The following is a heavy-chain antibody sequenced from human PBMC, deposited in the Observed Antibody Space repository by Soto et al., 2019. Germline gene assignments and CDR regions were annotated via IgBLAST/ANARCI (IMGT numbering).Heavy chain of an antibody. J-gene: IGHJ3*02. CDR1: GFTFSDYY. CDR2: ISSSGSTI. D-gene: IGHD1-26*01. Sequence: QVQLVESGGGLVKPGGSLRLSCAASGFTFSDYYMSWIRQAPGKGLEWVSYISSSGSTIYYADSVKGRFTISRDNAKNALYLQINSLRAEDTAVYYCARALRGPWELLGDRAFDIWGQGTMVTVSS. CDR3: ARALRGPWELLGDRAFDI. V-gene: IGHV3-11*01.